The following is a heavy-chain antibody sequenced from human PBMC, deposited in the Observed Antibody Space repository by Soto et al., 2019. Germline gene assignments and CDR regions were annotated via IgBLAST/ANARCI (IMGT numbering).Heavy chain of an antibody. CDR1: GFTFSDYY. V-gene: IGHV3-11*01. CDR3: ARYQDSSGPIEFDI. CDR2: ISSSGSTI. Sequence: GGSLRLSCAASGFTFSDYYMSWIRQAPGKGLEWVSYISSSGSTIYYADSVKGRFTISRDNAKNSLYLQMNSLRAEDTAVYYCARYQDSSGPIEFDIWGQGTMVTVSS. J-gene: IGHJ3*02. D-gene: IGHD6-19*01.